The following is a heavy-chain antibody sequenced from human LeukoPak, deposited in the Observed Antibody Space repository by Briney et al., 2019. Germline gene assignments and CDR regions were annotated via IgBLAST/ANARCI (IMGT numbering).Heavy chain of an antibody. Sequence: RASVKVSCKASGYTFTGYYMHWVRQAPGQGFEWMGWIHPKSGDTSYAQKFQGRVTMTRDTSVTTTYMELSRLRFDDTAMYYCARDPALYYYGPPFDPRGQGTLVTVTS. V-gene: IGHV1-2*02. CDR3: ARDPALYYYGPPFDP. D-gene: IGHD3-10*01. CDR2: IHPKSGDT. CDR1: GYTFTGYY. J-gene: IGHJ5*02.